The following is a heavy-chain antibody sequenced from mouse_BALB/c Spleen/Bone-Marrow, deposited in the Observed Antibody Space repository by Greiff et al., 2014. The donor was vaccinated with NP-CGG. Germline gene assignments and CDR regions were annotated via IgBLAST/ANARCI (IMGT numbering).Heavy chain of an antibody. CDR2: INSGGTNT. D-gene: IGHD2-12*01. V-gene: IGHV5-6*02. CDR3: TRRGIYDERTAMDY. Sequence: VESGGDLVYPGGSLKLSCAASGFTFSSYGMSWVRQTPDTRLEWVTTINSGGTNTYYPDSMKGRFTISRDNAKNTLYLQMSSLRSEDTAMYYCTRRGIYDERTAMDYWGRGTSVTVSS. CDR1: GFTFSSYG. J-gene: IGHJ4*01.